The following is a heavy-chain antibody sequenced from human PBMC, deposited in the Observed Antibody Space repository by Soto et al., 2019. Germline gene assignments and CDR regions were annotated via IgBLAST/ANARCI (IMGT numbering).Heavy chain of an antibody. CDR2: IDYRGNT. Sequence: QVQLQQWGAGLLRPSETLSLTCAVYGGSFSAYHWSWIRQSPGKGLKWIGEIDYRGNTNYNPSLKSRVIMSVDTSKNQFSLKLNSVTAADTAVYYCARSMNYYRGHHWGFDFWGQGNLVTVSS. V-gene: IGHV4-34*01. CDR3: ARSMNYYRGHHWGFDF. D-gene: IGHD3-22*01. CDR1: GGSFSAYH. J-gene: IGHJ4*02.